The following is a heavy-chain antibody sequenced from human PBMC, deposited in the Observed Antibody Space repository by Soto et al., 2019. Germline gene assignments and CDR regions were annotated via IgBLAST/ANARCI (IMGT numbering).Heavy chain of an antibody. D-gene: IGHD3-10*01. CDR3: ARSRSGAVADSFDF. CDR2: ISRDGTNK. Sequence: QVQVVESGGGVVQPGRSLRLSCAASGFTFRSYAIHWVRQAPGKGLEWVAVISRDGTNKYYVDSVKGRFTISRDNSMDTVYLQMNSLRDEDSAMFYCARSRSGAVADSFDFWGQGTLVTVSS. CDR1: GFTFRSYA. J-gene: IGHJ4*02. V-gene: IGHV3-30*04.